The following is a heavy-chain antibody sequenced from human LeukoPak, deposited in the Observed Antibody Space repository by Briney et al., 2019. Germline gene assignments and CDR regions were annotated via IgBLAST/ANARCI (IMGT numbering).Heavy chain of an antibody. V-gene: IGHV4-59*08. CDR3: ARHVPGVGHSLWFGDQRDPWFDP. CDR1: GGSISSYY. J-gene: IGHJ5*02. D-gene: IGHD3-10*01. CDR2: IYYSGST. Sequence: SETLSLTCTVSGGSISSYYWSWIRQPPGKGLEWIGYIYYSGSTNYNPSLKSRVTISVDTSKNQFSLKLSSVTAADTAVYYCARHVPGVGHSLWFGDQRDPWFDPWGQGTLVTVSS.